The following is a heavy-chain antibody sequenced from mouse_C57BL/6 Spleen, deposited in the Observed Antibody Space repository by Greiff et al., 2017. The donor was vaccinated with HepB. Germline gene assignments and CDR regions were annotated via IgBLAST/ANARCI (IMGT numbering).Heavy chain of an antibody. CDR2: IWGVGST. CDR1: GFSLTSYG. Sequence: QVQLKESGPGLVAPSQSLSITCTVSGFSLTSYGVDWVRQSPGKGLEWLGVIWGVGSTNYNSALKSRLSISKDNSKSQVFLKMNSLQTDDTAMYYCAKGRYYYGSSRGYYFDYWGQGTTLTVSS. CDR3: AKGRYYYGSSRGYYFDY. V-gene: IGHV2-6*01. D-gene: IGHD1-1*01. J-gene: IGHJ2*01.